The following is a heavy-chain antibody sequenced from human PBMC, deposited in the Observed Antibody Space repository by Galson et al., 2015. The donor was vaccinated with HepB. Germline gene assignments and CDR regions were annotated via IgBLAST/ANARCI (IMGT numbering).Heavy chain of an antibody. J-gene: IGHJ4*02. CDR1: GFTFSSYG. CDR2: IRYDGSNK. CDR3: AKDQESSGWYSPSFDY. Sequence: SLRLSSAASGFTFSSYGMHWVRQAPGKGLEWVAFIRYDGSNKYYADSVKGRFTISRDNSKNTLYLQMNSLRAEDTAVYYCAKDQESSGWYSPSFDYWGQGTLVTVSS. V-gene: IGHV3-30*02. D-gene: IGHD6-19*01.